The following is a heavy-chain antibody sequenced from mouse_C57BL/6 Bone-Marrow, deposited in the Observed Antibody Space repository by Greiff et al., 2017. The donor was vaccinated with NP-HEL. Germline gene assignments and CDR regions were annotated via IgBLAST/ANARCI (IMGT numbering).Heavy chain of an antibody. J-gene: IGHJ4*01. Sequence: QVQLQQPGAELVRPGTSVKLSCKASGYTFTSYWMHWVKQRPGQGLEWIGVIDPSDSYTNYNQKFKGKATLTVDTSSSTAYMQLSSLTSEDSAVYYCARWLLPYYYAIDYWGQGTSVTVAS. D-gene: IGHD2-3*01. CDR2: IDPSDSYT. CDR1: GYTFTSYW. V-gene: IGHV1-59*01. CDR3: ARWLLPYYYAIDY.